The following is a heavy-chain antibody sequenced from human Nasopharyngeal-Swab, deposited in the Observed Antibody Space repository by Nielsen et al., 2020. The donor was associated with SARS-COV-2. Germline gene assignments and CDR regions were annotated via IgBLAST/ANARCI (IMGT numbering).Heavy chain of an antibody. CDR3: ATGPPYSDVRSGNWFDP. CDR1: GYTLTELS. J-gene: IGHJ5*02. CDR2: FDPEDGET. V-gene: IGHV1-24*01. D-gene: IGHD3-10*01. Sequence: ASVKVSCKVSGYTLTELSMHWVRQAPGKGLEWMGGFDPEDGETIYAQKFQGRVTMTEDTSTDTAYMELSSLRSEDTAVYYCATGPPYSDVRSGNWFDPWVQGTLVTVSS.